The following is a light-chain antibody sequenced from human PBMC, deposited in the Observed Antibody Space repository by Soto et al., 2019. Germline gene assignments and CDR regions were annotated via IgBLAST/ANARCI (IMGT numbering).Light chain of an antibody. J-gene: IGKJ1*01. Sequence: EIVMTQSPATLSVSPGERATLSCRASHTVYSNLAWYQQKPGQAPSLLIFGASTRATGIPARFSGSGSGTEFTLTISSLQSEDFAVYYCQKYNKSPPAFGQGIKVDI. CDR1: HTVYSN. V-gene: IGKV3-15*01. CDR3: QKYNKSPPA. CDR2: GAS.